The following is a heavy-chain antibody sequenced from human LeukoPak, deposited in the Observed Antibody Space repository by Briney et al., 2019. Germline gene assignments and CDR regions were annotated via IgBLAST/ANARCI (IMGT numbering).Heavy chain of an antibody. CDR2: ISSSSSNI. CDR1: GFTFSSYS. D-gene: IGHD2-2*01. CDR3: ARVYCSGTSCYVGVYYFDY. V-gene: IGHV3-48*02. J-gene: IGHJ4*02. Sequence: PGGSLRLSCAASGFTFSSYSMNWVRQAPGKGLEWVSYISSSSSNIYYADSVKGRFTISRDNAKNPLYLQMNSLRDEDTAVYYCARVYCSGTSCYVGVYYFDYWGQGTLVTVSS.